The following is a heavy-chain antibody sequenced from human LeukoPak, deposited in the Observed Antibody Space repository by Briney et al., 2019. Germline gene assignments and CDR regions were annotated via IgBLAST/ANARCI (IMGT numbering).Heavy chain of an antibody. Sequence: PGGSLRLSCAASGFTFSSYAMHWVRQAPGKGLEYVSAISSNGGSTYYANSVKGRFTISRDNSKNTLYLQMNSLRAEDTAVYYCAREPLPYCSSTSCYALYYYYYYMDVWGKGTTVTISS. CDR2: ISSNGGST. D-gene: IGHD2-2*01. V-gene: IGHV3-64*01. CDR3: AREPLPYCSSTSCYALYYYYYYMDV. J-gene: IGHJ6*03. CDR1: GFTFSSYA.